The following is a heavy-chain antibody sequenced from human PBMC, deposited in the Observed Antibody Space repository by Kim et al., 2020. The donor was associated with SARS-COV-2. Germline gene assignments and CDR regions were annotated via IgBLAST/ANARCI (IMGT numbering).Heavy chain of an antibody. J-gene: IGHJ4*02. CDR1: GFTFSSYG. CDR3: ARVGYPLY. CDR2: ISYDGSNK. V-gene: IGHV3-33*05. D-gene: IGHD5-12*01. Sequence: GGSLRLSCAASGFTFSSYGMHWVRQAPGKGLEWVAVISYDGSNKYYADSVKGRFTISRDNSKNTLYLQMNSLRAEDTAVYYCARVGYPLYWGQGTLVTVSS.